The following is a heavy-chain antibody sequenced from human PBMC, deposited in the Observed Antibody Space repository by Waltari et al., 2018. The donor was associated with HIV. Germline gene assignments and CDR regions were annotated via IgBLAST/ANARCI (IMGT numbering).Heavy chain of an antibody. D-gene: IGHD2-8*01. CDR1: GGTLSNYP. V-gene: IGHV1-69*04. Sequence: QVQLVQSGAEVKKPGSSVKVSCKASGGTLSNYPFTWVRQAPGQGPEWIGRIIPNVGITNYAQKLQGRVTINADISTSTVYMELSSLSSEDTAVYYCARDREIWSVDLCYNPSTYWGQGTLVTVSS. J-gene: IGHJ4*02. CDR3: ARDREIWSVDLCYNPSTY. CDR2: IIPNVGIT.